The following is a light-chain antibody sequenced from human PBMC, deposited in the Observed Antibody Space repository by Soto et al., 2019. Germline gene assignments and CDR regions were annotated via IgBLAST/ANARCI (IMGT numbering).Light chain of an antibody. CDR3: QHYGSSPFN. CDR1: QSVGSSH. V-gene: IGKV3-20*01. J-gene: IGKJ3*01. Sequence: EIVLTQSPGTLSLSPGERATLSCRASQSVGSSHLAWYQQKPGQAPRLLIHGASSRATGIPDRFSGSGSGTDFTLTISRLEPEDFAVYYCQHYGSSPFNFVPGTKVDIK. CDR2: GAS.